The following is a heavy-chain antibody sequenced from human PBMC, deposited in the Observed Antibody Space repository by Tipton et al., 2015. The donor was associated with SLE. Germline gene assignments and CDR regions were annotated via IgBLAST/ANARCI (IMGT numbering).Heavy chain of an antibody. J-gene: IGHJ6*03. V-gene: IGHV4-34*01. Sequence: TLSLTCAVYGGSSSAYYWSWIRQSPGKGLEWIGEINQRGTTHYSPSLKSRVTVSLDTSSIQLSLKLGSVTAADTGVYYCARGVRGYYDNYFMDVWGKGTTVTVSS. CDR3: ARGVRGYYDNYFMDV. CDR1: GGSSSAYY. CDR2: INQRGTT. D-gene: IGHD3-3*01.